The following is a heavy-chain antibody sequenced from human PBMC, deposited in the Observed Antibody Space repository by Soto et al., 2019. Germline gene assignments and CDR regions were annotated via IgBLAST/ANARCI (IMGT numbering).Heavy chain of an antibody. Sequence: PSETLSLTCAVSGGSISSGGYSWSWIRQPPGKGLEWIGYMYHSGSTYYNPSLKSRVTISIDRSKNQFSLKLSSVTAADTAVYYCQGTYSSGWYEDYWGQGTLVTVSS. J-gene: IGHJ4*02. CDR3: QGTYSSGWYEDY. CDR1: GGSISSGGYS. D-gene: IGHD6-19*01. CDR2: MYHSGST. V-gene: IGHV4-30-2*01.